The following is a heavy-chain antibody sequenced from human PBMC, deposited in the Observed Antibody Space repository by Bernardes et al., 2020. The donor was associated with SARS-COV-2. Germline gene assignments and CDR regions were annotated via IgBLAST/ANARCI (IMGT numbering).Heavy chain of an antibody. V-gene: IGHV3-30-3*01. D-gene: IGHD6-19*01. CDR1: GYSFSAFA. CDR2: ISHDGGKT. CDR3: VRSIAVAGALFDY. Sequence: GGSLRLSCAASGYSFSAFAAHWVRQAPGKGLEWVAVISHDGGKTYYADSVKGRFSISRDNFKNTVYLQMNSLRPEDTALYYCVRSIAVAGALFDYWGHGTLVAVSS. J-gene: IGHJ4*01.